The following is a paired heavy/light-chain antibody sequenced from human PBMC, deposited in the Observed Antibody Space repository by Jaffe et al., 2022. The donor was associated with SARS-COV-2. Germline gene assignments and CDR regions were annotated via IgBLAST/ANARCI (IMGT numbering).Light chain of an antibody. J-gene: IGKJ3*01. CDR3: MQALQAPFT. CDR1: QSLLHSDGHNY. V-gene: IGKV2-28*01. Sequence: DIVMTQSPLSLPVTPGEPASISCRSSQSLLHSDGHNYVDWYLQKPGQSPQLLIYLGSNRASGVPDRFSGGGSGTVFTLTITRVEAEDVGVYSCMQALQAPFTFGPGTKVHIK. CDR2: LGS.
Heavy chain of an antibody. CDR3: ARLKTGPTTGRAFDY. CDR1: GDSISPYY. V-gene: IGHV4-59*08. CDR2: VYYNGIT. J-gene: IGHJ4*02. Sequence: QVQLQESGPGLVKPSETLSLTCTVSGDSISPYYWSWIRQPPGNGLEFIGYVYYNGITYYNPSLKSRVTISVDTSKNQFSLKLTSVTAADTALYHCARLKTGPTTGRAFDYWGQGTLVTVSS.